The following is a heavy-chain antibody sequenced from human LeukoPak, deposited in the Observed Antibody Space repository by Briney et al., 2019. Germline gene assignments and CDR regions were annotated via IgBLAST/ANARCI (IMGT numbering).Heavy chain of an antibody. Sequence: SSETLSLTCTVSGGSISSYYWSWIRQPAGKGLEWIGRIYTSGSTDYNPSLKSRVTMSVETSKNQFSLKLSSVTAADTAVYYCATGVHGIAAAGDYYFDYWGQGTLVTVSS. J-gene: IGHJ4*02. D-gene: IGHD6-13*01. CDR3: ATGVHGIAAAGDYYFDY. V-gene: IGHV4-4*07. CDR2: IYTSGST. CDR1: GGSISSYY.